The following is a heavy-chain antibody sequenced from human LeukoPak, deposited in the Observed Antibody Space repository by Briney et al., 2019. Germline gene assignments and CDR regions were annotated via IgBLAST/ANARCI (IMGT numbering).Heavy chain of an antibody. J-gene: IGHJ5*02. CDR1: GGSFSGYY. Sequence: SETLSLTCAVYGGSFSGYYWSWIRQPPGKGLEWIGEINHSGSTNYNPSLKSRVTISVDTSKNQFSLKLSSVTAADTAVYYCARGDLVDSGYDSYWFDPWGEGTLATVSS. D-gene: IGHD5-12*01. CDR2: INHSGST. V-gene: IGHV4-34*01. CDR3: ARGDLVDSGYDSYWFDP.